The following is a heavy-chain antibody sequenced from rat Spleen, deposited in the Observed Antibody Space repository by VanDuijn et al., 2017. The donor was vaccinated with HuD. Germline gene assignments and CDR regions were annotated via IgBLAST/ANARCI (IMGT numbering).Heavy chain of an antibody. D-gene: IGHD4-6*01. CDR3: VRHWGY. Sequence: EVQLVESGGGLVQPGRSLKLSCAASGFTFSDYYMAWVRQAPTKGLEWVATISYDGSSTYYRDSVKGRFTISRDNAKSTLFLQMNSLRSEDTATYYCVRHWGYWGQGVMVTVSS. CDR1: GFTFSDYY. V-gene: IGHV5-29*01. J-gene: IGHJ2*01. CDR2: ISYDGSST.